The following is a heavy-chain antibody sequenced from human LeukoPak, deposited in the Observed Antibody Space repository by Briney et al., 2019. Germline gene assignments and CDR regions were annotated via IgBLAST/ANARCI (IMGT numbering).Heavy chain of an antibody. V-gene: IGHV3-30*18. CDR2: ISYDGSNK. CDR1: GITFSSYG. D-gene: IGHD6-13*01. J-gene: IGHJ4*02. Sequence: GGSLRLSCGASGITFSSYGMHRVRQAPGKGLEWVASISYDGSNKYYADSVKGRFTISRDNSKNTLFLQMNSLRAEDTAVYYCAKGGEVSSWYKRLKLYFDYWGQGTLVTVSS. CDR3: AKGGEVSSWYKRLKLYFDY.